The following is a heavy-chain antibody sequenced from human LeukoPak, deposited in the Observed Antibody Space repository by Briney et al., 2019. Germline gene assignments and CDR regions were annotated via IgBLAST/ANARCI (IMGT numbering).Heavy chain of an antibody. CDR3: ARDRDVDDFDS. CDR1: GYSISSGYY. V-gene: IGHV4-38-2*02. D-gene: IGHD2-15*01. Sequence: SETLSLTCTVSGYSISSGYYWGWIRQPPGKGLEWIGSIYHSGSTYYNPSLKSRVTISVDTSKNQFSLKLKSVTAADTAVYYCARDRDVDDFDSWGHGTLVTVSS. CDR2: IYHSGST. J-gene: IGHJ4*01.